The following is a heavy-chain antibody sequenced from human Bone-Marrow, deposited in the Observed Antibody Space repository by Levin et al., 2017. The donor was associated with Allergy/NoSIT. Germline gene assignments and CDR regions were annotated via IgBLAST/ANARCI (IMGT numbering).Heavy chain of an antibody. V-gene: IGHV3-74*01. J-gene: IGHJ6*02. CDR3: ARDRYSGSYSYYYGMDV. Sequence: PGGSLRLSCAASGFTFSSYWMHWVRQAPGKGLVWVSRINSDGSSTSYADSVKGRFTISRDNAKNTLYLQMNSLRAEDTAVYYCARDRYSGSYSYYYGMDVWGQGTTVTVSS. D-gene: IGHD1-26*01. CDR1: GFTFSSYW. CDR2: INSDGSST.